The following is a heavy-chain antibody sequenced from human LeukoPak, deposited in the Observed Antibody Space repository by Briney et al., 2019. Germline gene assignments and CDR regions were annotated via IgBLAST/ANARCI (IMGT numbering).Heavy chain of an antibody. CDR2: ISWNSGSI. Sequence: PGRSLRLSCAASGFTFDDYAMHWVRHAPGEGLEWVSGISWNSGSIGYADSVKGRFTISRDNAKNSLYLQMNSLRAEDTALYYCAIWTGSLDYWGQGTLVTVSS. V-gene: IGHV3-9*01. D-gene: IGHD3-10*01. CDR3: AIWTGSLDY. CDR1: GFTFDDYA. J-gene: IGHJ4*02.